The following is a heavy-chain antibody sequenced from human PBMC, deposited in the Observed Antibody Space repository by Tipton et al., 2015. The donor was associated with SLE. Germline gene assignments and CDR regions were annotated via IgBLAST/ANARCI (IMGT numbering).Heavy chain of an antibody. J-gene: IGHJ4*02. D-gene: IGHD4-17*01. CDR2: IYYSGST. V-gene: IGHV4-39*01. CDR1: GASIISSSYY. Sequence: TLSLTCTVSGASIISSSYYWGWIRQPPGKGLEWIGSIYYSGSTYYTPSLKSRVTTSVDTSKNHLSLKLRSVTAADTAIYYCARQLGYGDPFAFDYWSQGTLVTVSS. CDR3: ARQLGYGDPFAFDY.